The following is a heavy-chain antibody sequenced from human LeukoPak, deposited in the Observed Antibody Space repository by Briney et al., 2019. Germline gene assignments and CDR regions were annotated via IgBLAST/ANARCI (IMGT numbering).Heavy chain of an antibody. Sequence: SETLSLTCTVSGYSLSSGYSWGWIRQPPGKGRGWIGSINHIGRTNYNPSLKSRVTISVDPSKNQFSLKPSSVTGADTAVYYCARVERWGGYDFVSDAFDICGQGTMVTVSS. CDR1: GYSLSSGYS. J-gene: IGHJ3*02. CDR3: ARVERWGGYDFVSDAFDI. D-gene: IGHD5-12*01. V-gene: IGHV4-38-2*02. CDR2: INHIGRT.